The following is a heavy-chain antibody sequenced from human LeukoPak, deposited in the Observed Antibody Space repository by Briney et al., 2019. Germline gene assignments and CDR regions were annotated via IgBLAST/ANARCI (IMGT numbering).Heavy chain of an antibody. CDR2: IYYSGST. V-gene: IGHV4-31*03. CDR1: GGSISSGGYY. Sequence: PSETLSLTCTVSGGSISSGGYYWSWIRQHPGKGLEWIGYIYYSGSTYYNPSLKSRVTISVDTSKNQFSLKLSSVTAADTAVYYCARHHDYSTHDAFDIWGQGTMVTVSS. CDR3: ARHHDYSTHDAFDI. J-gene: IGHJ3*02. D-gene: IGHD4-11*01.